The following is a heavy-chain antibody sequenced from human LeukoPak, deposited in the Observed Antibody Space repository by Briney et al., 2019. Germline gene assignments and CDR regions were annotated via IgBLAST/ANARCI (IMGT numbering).Heavy chain of an antibody. V-gene: IGHV3-23*01. Sequence: PGGSLRLSCAASGFTFSSHGMSWVRQAPGKGLEGVSGITGSGGTTFYADSVQGRFIISRDNSRNTLFLQMNSLTAEDTAAYYCAKGGAVRGVQSGRFDDWGQGTLVTVSS. CDR2: ITGSGGTT. J-gene: IGHJ4*02. CDR3: AKGGAVRGVQSGRFDD. CDR1: GFTFSSHG. D-gene: IGHD3-10*01.